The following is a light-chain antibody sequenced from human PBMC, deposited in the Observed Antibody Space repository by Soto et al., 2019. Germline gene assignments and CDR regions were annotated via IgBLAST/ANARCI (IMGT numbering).Light chain of an antibody. V-gene: IGKV3-15*01. J-gene: IGKJ2*01. CDR3: QQCNDLPHT. CDR1: QSVSSS. Sequence: ELVMTQSPATLSVYPGERATFSCRASQSVSSSLAWYQQKPGQAPRLLIYGASTRATGIPARFSGRGSGTEFTLTISSLQSEDCAVYYCQQCNDLPHTFGQGTKLEIK. CDR2: GAS.